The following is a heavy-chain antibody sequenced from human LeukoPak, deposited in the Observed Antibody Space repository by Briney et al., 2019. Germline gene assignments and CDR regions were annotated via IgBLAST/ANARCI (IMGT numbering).Heavy chain of an antibody. J-gene: IGHJ4*02. D-gene: IGHD5-12*01. CDR2: IYTSGST. CDR3: ARVYSGYVDY. Sequence: SETLSLTCTVSGGSISSSSYYWSWIRQPAGKGLEWIGRIYTSGSTNYNPSLKSRVTISVDTSKNQFSLKLSSVTAADTAVYYCARVYSGYVDYWGQGTLVTVSS. CDR1: GGSISSSSYY. V-gene: IGHV4-61*02.